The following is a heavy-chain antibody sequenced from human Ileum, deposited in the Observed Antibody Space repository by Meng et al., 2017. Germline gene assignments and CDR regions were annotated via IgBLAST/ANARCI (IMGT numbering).Heavy chain of an antibody. CDR1: GASVTTSHYQ. CDR2: AST. J-gene: IGHJ4*02. Sequence: VPLQESGPGLVRPSETLSLICTVSGASVTTSHYQWGWIRQPPGKGLEWIGYASTNYNPSLKSRLTISLDTSKNQVSLKLTSVTAADTAVYYCARDHWGSLDYWGQGILVTVSS. CDR3: ARDHWGSLDY. D-gene: IGHD7-27*01. V-gene: IGHV4-61*01.